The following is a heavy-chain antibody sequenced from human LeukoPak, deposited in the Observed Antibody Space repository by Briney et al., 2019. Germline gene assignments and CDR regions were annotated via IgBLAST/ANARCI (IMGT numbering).Heavy chain of an antibody. CDR3: ARGLEGYSYGYSEFDH. CDR1: GGPFSGYS. V-gene: IGHV4-34*01. CDR2: INHSGST. Sequence: SDTLSLTCAVSGGPFSGYSWSWIRQSPGKGLEWIGEINHSGSTNYNPSLKNRATISVDTSKNQFSLKLTSETAADTAVYYCARGLEGYSYGYSEFDHWGQGTLVTVSS. D-gene: IGHD5-18*01. J-gene: IGHJ4*02.